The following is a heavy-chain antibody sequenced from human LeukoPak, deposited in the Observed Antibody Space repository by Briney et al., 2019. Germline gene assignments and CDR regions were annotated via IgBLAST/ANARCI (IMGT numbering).Heavy chain of an antibody. V-gene: IGHV1-46*01. CDR1: GYTFTNYY. D-gene: IGHD1-26*01. CDR2: ITPSGGST. J-gene: IGHJ5*02. Sequence: GASVKISCKASGYTFTNYYMHWVRQAPGQGLEWLGLITPSGGSTWYAQKFQGRVTMTRDMSTSTDYMELSRLRSEDTAVYYCARDNSVGVYAWWFDPWGQGTLVTVSS. CDR3: ARDNSVGVYAWWFDP.